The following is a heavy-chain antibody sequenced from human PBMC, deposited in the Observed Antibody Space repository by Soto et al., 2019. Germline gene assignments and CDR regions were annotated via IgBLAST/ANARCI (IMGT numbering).Heavy chain of an antibody. J-gene: IGHJ6*02. Sequence: SETLSLTCTVSGGSISSGDYYWSWIRQPPGKGLEWIGYIYYSGSTYYNPSLKSRVTISVDTSKNQFSLKLSSVTAADTAVYYCAITMGTLEAHYYYYGMDVWGQGTTVTVSS. CDR2: IYYSGST. V-gene: IGHV4-30-4*01. CDR3: AITMGTLEAHYYYYGMDV. D-gene: IGHD1-1*01. CDR1: GGSISSGDYY.